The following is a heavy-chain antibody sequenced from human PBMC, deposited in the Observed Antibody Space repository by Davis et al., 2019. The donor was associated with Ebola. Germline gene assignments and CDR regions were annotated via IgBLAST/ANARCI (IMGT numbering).Heavy chain of an antibody. D-gene: IGHD3-22*01. J-gene: IGHJ5*02. V-gene: IGHV4-39*07. Sequence: PSETLSLTCTVSGGSISSGGYYWSWLRQPPGKGLEWIGEINHSGSTNYNPSLKSRVTISVDTSKNQFSLKLSSVTAADTAVYYCARRKIVVVITDWFDPWGQGTLVTVSS. CDR1: GGSISSGGYY. CDR3: ARRKIVVVITDWFDP. CDR2: INHSGST.